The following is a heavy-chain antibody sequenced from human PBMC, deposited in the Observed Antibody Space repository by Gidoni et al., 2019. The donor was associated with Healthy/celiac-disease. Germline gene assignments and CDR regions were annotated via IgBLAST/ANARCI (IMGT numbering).Heavy chain of an antibody. CDR3: ARGGITDFRRQLDY. D-gene: IGHD3-10*01. Sequence: QVQLQESGPGLVKPSETLSLTCTVSGGSVSSGSYYWSWIRQPPGKGLEWIGYIYYSGSTNYNPSLKSRVTISVDTSKNQFSLKLSSVTAADTAVYYCARGGITDFRRQLDYWGQGTLVTVSS. CDR1: GGSVSSGSYY. J-gene: IGHJ4*02. V-gene: IGHV4-61*01. CDR2: IYYSGST.